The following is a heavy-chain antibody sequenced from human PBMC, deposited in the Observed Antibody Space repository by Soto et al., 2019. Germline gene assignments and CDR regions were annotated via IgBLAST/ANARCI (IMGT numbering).Heavy chain of an antibody. J-gene: IGHJ4*02. V-gene: IGHV5-10-1*01. D-gene: IGHD6-13*01. CDR3: AVFRSSRFGDGRLDS. CDR2: NDHSQSYF. Sequence: PEAALKTSYAGSCYILQTHWINWVSQMHGKGREWMGRNDHSQSYFNYNPSFQGHVTISADKSTSKAYLQWNSLEASDTAIYYCAVFRSSRFGDGRLDSWGPGTLVTVSS. CDR1: CYILQTHW.